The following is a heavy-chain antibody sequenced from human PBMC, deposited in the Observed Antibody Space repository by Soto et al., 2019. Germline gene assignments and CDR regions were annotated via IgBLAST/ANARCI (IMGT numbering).Heavy chain of an antibody. V-gene: IGHV3-33*01. CDR2: IWFDGTNK. CDR3: VSGLELLLDP. CDR1: GLSFSSHG. D-gene: IGHD1-7*01. Sequence: PGGSLRLSCAASGLSFSSHGMHWVRQAPGKGLEWVALIWFDGTNKYYADSVKGRFTISRDNSKNTLYLQMNSLRAEDTAVYYCVSGLELLLDPWGQGTLVTVSS. J-gene: IGHJ5*02.